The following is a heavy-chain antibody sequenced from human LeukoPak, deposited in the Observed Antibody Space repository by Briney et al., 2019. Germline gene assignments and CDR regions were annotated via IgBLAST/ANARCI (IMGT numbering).Heavy chain of an antibody. D-gene: IGHD6-13*01. Sequence: SETLSLTCTVSGGSISSSSYYWGWIRQPPGKGLEWIGSIYYSGSTYYNPSLKSRATISVDTSKNQFSLKLSSVTAADTAVYYCARAGDIAAGPFDYWGQGTLVTVSS. CDR1: GGSISSSSYY. J-gene: IGHJ4*02. V-gene: IGHV4-39*07. CDR2: IYYSGST. CDR3: ARAGDIAAGPFDY.